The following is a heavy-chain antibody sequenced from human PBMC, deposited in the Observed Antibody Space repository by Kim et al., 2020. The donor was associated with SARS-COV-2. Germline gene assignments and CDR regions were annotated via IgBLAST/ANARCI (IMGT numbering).Heavy chain of an antibody. J-gene: IGHJ3*02. D-gene: IGHD6-19*01. Sequence: QKFQGRVNMTEDTSTDTAYMELSSLRSEDTAVYYCATLKQAVAGIGAFDIWGQGTMVTVSS. V-gene: IGHV1-24*01. CDR3: ATLKQAVAGIGAFDI.